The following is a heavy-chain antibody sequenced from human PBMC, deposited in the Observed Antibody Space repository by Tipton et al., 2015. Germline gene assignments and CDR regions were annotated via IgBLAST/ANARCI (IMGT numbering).Heavy chain of an antibody. CDR1: GGSISSNSYH. CDR3: ARHYFDSSGYYFRYYYYGIDV. D-gene: IGHD3-22*01. Sequence: TLSLTCTVSGGSISSNSYHWGWIRQPPGEGLEWIGTIFYGGNTYYNPSLQSRVTISLDTSKNQFSLELSSVTAADTAVYYCARHYFDSSGYYFRYYYYGIDVWGQGTTVTVSS. V-gene: IGHV4-39*01. CDR2: IFYGGNT. J-gene: IGHJ6*02.